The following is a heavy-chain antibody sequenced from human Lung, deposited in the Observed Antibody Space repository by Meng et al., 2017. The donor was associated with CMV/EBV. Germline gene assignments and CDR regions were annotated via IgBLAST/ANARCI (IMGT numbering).Heavy chain of an antibody. CDR2: INHSGST. CDR3: ARAVAAAEWFDP. V-gene: IGHV4-34*01. J-gene: IGHJ5*02. Sequence: SETXSLTCAVYGGSFSGYYWSWIRQPPGKGLEWIGEINHSGSTNYNPSLKSRVTISVDTSKNQLSLKLSSVTAADTAVYYCARAVAAAEWFDPWGQGTLVTVSS. CDR1: GGSFSGYY. D-gene: IGHD6-13*01.